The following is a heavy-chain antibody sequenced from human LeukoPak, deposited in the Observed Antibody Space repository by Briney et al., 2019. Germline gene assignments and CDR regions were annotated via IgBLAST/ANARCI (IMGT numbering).Heavy chain of an antibody. CDR1: GDSLSSGNYY. V-gene: IGHV4-61*02. D-gene: IGHD1-26*01. Sequence: SETLSLTCAVSGDSLSSGNYYWSWIRQPAGKGLEWIGRIYTSGSTTYNSSLKSRVTISLDTSKNHFSLRLSSVTAADTAVYYCARDREVGATGYYFDYWGQGTLVTVSS. CDR3: ARDREVGATGYYFDY. CDR2: IYTSGST. J-gene: IGHJ4*02.